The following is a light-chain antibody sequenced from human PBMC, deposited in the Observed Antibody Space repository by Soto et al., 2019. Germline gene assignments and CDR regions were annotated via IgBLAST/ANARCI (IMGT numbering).Light chain of an antibody. J-gene: IGLJ1*01. CDR2: EVT. V-gene: IGLV2-8*01. CDR1: SSDIGGYNF. CDR3: SSYAGSNNRYV. Sequence: QSALTQPPSASGSPGQSVAISCTGSSSDIGGYNFVSWYQQHPGKAPKLMIYEVTKRPSGVPDRFSGSKSGNTASLTVSGLQAEDEADYYCSSYAGSNNRYVFGTGTNFTVL.